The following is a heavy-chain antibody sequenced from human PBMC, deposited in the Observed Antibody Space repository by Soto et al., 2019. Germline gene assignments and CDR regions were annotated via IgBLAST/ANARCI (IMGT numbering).Heavy chain of an antibody. J-gene: IGHJ3*01. CDR3: ASWHEREPAYGL. V-gene: IGHV3-53*01. D-gene: IGHD1-1*01. Sequence: DVQLVESGGGLIQPGESLRLSCAAFGLTVSGKKYVAWVRQAPGKGLEWVSALYDGDGSFYADSVKGRFTTSSDSSKTTVYLQMNGLRPDDPAVYYCASWHEREPAYGLWGQGTTVPVSS. CDR2: LYDGDGS. CDR1: GLTVSGKKY.